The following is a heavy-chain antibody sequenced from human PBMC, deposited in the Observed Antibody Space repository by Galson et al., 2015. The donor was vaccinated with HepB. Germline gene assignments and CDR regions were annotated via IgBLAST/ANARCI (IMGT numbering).Heavy chain of an antibody. D-gene: IGHD2-2*01. Sequence: SLRLSCAASGFTFSSYGMHWVRQAPGKGLEWVAVISYDGSNKYYADSVKGRFTISRDNSKNTLYLQMNSLRAEDTAVYYCAKEVIPAAIGGWFDPWGQGTLVTVSS. CDR1: GFTFSSYG. J-gene: IGHJ5*02. CDR2: ISYDGSNK. CDR3: AKEVIPAAIGGWFDP. V-gene: IGHV3-30*18.